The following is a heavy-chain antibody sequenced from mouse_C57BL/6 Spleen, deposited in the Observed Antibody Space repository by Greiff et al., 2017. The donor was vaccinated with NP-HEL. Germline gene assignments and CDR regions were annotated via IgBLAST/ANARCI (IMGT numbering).Heavy chain of an antibody. D-gene: IGHD1-1*01. V-gene: IGHV10-3*01. Sequence: VKDRFTISRDDSQSMLYLQMNNLKTEDTAMYDCVRGYYYEGNAMDYWGQGTTVTVSS. CDR3: VRGYYYEGNAMDY. J-gene: IGHJ4*01.